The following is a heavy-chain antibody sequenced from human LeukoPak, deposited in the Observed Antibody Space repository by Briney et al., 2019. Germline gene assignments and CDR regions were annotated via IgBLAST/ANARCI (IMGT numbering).Heavy chain of an antibody. D-gene: IGHD7-27*01. CDR2: ISGSGGST. CDR3: AQTGGTVHYFS. J-gene: IGHJ5*02. Sequence: GGSLRLSCAASGFTFSNAWMSWVRQAPGKGLEWVSAISGSGGSTYYADSVKGRFTISRDNSKNTLYLQMNSLRAEDTAVYYCAQTGGTVHYFSWGQGTLVTVSS. V-gene: IGHV3-23*01. CDR1: GFTFSNAW.